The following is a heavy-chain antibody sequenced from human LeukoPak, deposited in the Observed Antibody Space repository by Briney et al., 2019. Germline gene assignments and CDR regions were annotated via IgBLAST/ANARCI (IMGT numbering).Heavy chain of an antibody. Sequence: SVKVSCKASGGTFSSYAINWVRQAPGQGLEWMGGIIPIFGTANYAQKFQGRVTITTDESTSTAYMELSSLRSEDTAVYYCARSPVAGTTLVPDYWGQGTLVTVSS. CDR3: ARSPVAGTTLVPDY. V-gene: IGHV1-69*05. J-gene: IGHJ4*02. D-gene: IGHD1-7*01. CDR2: IIPIFGTA. CDR1: GGTFSSYA.